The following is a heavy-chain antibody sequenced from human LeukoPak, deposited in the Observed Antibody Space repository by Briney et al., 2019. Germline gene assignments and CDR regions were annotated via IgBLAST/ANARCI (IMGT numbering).Heavy chain of an antibody. CDR2: ICSSGSYI. CDR1: RFTSSSDS. Sequence: GGSLRLSCAASRFTSSSDSMNCVRQAPGKGLEWVSSICSSGSYIYYTDSVEGRFTISRDNARNSLFLQMNSLRAEDTAVYYCARLREIPVFGVVTKSTSYFDYWGQGTLVTVSS. V-gene: IGHV3-21*01. D-gene: IGHD3-3*01. J-gene: IGHJ4*02. CDR3: ARLREIPVFGVVTKSTSYFDY.